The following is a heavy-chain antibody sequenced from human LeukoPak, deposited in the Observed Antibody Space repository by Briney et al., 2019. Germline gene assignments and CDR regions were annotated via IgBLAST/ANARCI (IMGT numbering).Heavy chain of an antibody. Sequence: ASVKVSCKASGYTFSKHYLHWVRQAPGQGLEWMGVINSSDGSTTYAQKFQGRVTMTRDTSTSTVYTELSSLRSEDTAVYYCARETAGATTQESLDIWGQGTMVTVSS. J-gene: IGHJ3*02. V-gene: IGHV1-46*01. CDR1: GYTFSKHY. CDR3: ARETAGATTQESLDI. CDR2: INSSDGST. D-gene: IGHD1-26*01.